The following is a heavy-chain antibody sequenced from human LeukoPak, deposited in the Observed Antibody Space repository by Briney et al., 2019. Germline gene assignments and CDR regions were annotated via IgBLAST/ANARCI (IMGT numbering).Heavy chain of an antibody. CDR1: GGTFSSYA. CDR3: ARHSLPQIKSESSSSWSHYFDY. D-gene: IGHD6-13*01. J-gene: IGHJ4*02. CDR2: IIPIFGTA. Sequence: SVKVSGKASGGTFSSYAISWVRQAPGQGLEWMGGIIPIFGTANYAQKFQGRVTITTDESTSTAYMELSSLRSEDTAVYYCARHSLPQIKSESSSSWSHYFDYWGQGTLVTVSS. V-gene: IGHV1-69*05.